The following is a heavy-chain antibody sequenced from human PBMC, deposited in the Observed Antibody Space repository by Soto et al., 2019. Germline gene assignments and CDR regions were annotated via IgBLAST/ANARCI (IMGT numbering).Heavy chain of an antibody. CDR2: IYYSGST. CDR3: ARDLVGASWFDP. CDR1: GGSISSGGYY. Sequence: SETLSLTCTVSGGSISSGGYYWSWIRQHPGKGLEWIGYIYYSGSTYYNPSLKSRVTISVDTSKNQFSLKLSSVTAADTAVYYCARDLVGASWFDPWGQGTLVTVSS. V-gene: IGHV4-31*03. J-gene: IGHJ5*02. D-gene: IGHD1-26*01.